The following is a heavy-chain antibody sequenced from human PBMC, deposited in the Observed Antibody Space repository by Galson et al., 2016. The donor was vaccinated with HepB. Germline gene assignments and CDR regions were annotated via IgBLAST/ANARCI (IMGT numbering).Heavy chain of an antibody. D-gene: IGHD2-15*01. CDR3: ARHANPLYCSGGGCYNYYGMDV. Sequence: QSGAEVKKPGESLRISCKGSGYSFTNYWISWVRQMPGKGLEWMGRIDPSDSYTNYSPSFQGHVTISTDKSISTAYLQWSSLKAWDTAMYYCARHANPLYCSGGGCYNYYGMDVWGQGTTVTVSS. V-gene: IGHV5-10-1*01. CDR1: GYSFTNYW. CDR2: IDPSDSYT. J-gene: IGHJ6*02.